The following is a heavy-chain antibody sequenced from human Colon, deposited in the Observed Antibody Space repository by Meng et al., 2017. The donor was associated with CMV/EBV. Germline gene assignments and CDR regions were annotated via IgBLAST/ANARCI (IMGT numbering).Heavy chain of an antibody. CDR2: IQTIAEGGTS. Sequence: ASGVTFANSGMNWVRQAPGKGLEWVGRIQTIAEGGTSSYIAPVKGRFTISRDDSENTAYLQMNSLKTEDTAVYYCTSGNGKSDCDYWGQGTLVTVSS. CDR3: TSGNGKSDCDY. CDR1: GVTFANSG. J-gene: IGHJ4*02. V-gene: IGHV3-15*07.